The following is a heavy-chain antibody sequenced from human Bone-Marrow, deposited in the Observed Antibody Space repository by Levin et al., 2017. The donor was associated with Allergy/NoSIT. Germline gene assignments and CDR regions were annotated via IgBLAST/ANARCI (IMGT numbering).Heavy chain of an antibody. CDR1: GGSISSGGYY. CDR2: IYYGGSI. J-gene: IGHJ3*01. CDR3: ASIDYDDYALAFDF. V-gene: IGHV4-30-4*01. Sequence: LRLSCTVSGGSISSGGYYWSWIRQSPGKGLEWIGYIYYGGSIYYNPSLKRRVTISIDTSKNQFSLKLTSVTAADTAVYYCASIDYDDYALAFDFWGQGTMLTVSS. D-gene: IGHD4-17*01.